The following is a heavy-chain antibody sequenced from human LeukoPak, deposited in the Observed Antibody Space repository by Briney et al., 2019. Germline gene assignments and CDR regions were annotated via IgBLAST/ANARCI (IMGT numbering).Heavy chain of an antibody. D-gene: IGHD3-22*01. Sequence: GGSLRLSCAASGFTFSSYGMHCVRHARGKGLEGVAVIWYDGSNKYCADSVEGRFTISRDNSKNTLYLQMNRLRAEDTAVYYCAKAIYYYDSSGPIDYWGQGTLVTVSS. CDR2: IWYDGSNK. J-gene: IGHJ4*02. V-gene: IGHV3-33*06. CDR3: AKAIYYYDSSGPIDY. CDR1: GFTFSSYG.